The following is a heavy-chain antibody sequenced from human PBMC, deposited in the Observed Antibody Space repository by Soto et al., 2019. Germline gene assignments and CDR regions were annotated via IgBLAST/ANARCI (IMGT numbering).Heavy chain of an antibody. CDR3: AINPIIVVVPEFDY. V-gene: IGHV3-7*01. J-gene: IGHJ4*02. CDR2: IKQDGSEK. Sequence: AGVSLRLSCAASGFTFSSYRMSWVRQAPGKGLEWVANIKQDGSEKYYVDSVKGRFTISRDNAKNSLYLQMNSLRAEDPAVYYCAINPIIVVVPEFDYWGQGTLVTVSS. D-gene: IGHD2-2*01. CDR1: GFTFSSYR.